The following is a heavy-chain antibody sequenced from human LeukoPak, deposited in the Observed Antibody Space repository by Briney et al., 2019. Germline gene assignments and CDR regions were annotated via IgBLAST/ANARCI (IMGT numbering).Heavy chain of an antibody. CDR2: IYYSGST. CDR1: GGSISSYY. Sequence: RASETLSLTCTVPGGSISSYYWSWIRQPPGKGLEWIGYIYYSGSTNYNPSLKSRVTISVDTSKNQFSLKLSSVTAADTAVYYCARDPGVRAMDWYFDLWGRGTLVTVSS. CDR3: ARDPGVRAMDWYFDL. V-gene: IGHV4-59*01. J-gene: IGHJ2*01. D-gene: IGHD5-18*01.